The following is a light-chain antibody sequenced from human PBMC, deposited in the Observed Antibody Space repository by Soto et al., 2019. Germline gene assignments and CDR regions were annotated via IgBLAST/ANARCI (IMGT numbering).Light chain of an antibody. CDR2: GAS. J-gene: IGKJ1*01. CDR3: QQYGSSPWT. Sequence: EIVLTQSPATLSLSPGERATLSCRASQSVSSNLGWYQQKPGQAPRLLIYGASSRATGIPDRFSGSGSGTDFTLTISRLEPEDFAVYYCQQYGSSPWTFGQGTKVEI. CDR1: QSVSSN. V-gene: IGKV3-20*01.